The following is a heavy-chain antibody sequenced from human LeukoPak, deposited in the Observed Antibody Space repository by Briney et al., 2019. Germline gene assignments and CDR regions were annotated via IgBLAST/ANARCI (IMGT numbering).Heavy chain of an antibody. D-gene: IGHD6-19*01. V-gene: IGHV3-7*01. CDR1: GFTFSSYW. CDR2: IKQDGSEK. J-gene: IGHJ4*02. Sequence: GSLRLSCAASGFTFSSYWMSWVRQAPGKGLEWVANIKQDGSEKYYVDSVKGRFTISRDNAKNSLYLQMNSLRAGDTAVYYCARSYHAAVAEYYFDYWGQGTLVTVSS. CDR3: ARSYHAAVAEYYFDY.